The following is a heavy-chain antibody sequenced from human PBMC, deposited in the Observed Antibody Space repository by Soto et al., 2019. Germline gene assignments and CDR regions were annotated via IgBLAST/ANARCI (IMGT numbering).Heavy chain of an antibody. Sequence: SVEVSCKASGYTFTGYYMPWVRQAPGQGLEWMGWINPNSGGTNYAQKFQGRVTMTRDTSISTAYMELSRLRSDDTAVYYCAREGYYDSSGYYPSFIDYWGQGTLVTVSS. CDR1: GYTFTGYY. J-gene: IGHJ4*02. D-gene: IGHD3-22*01. CDR3: AREGYYDSSGYYPSFIDY. CDR2: INPNSGGT. V-gene: IGHV1-2*02.